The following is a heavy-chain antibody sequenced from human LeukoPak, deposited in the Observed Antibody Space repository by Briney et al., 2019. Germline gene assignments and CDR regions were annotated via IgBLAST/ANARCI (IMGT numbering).Heavy chain of an antibody. Sequence: PSETLSLTCTVSGGSISSYYWSWIRQPPVKGLEWIGYIYYSGSTNYNPSLKSRVTISVDTSKNQFSLKVSSVTAADTAVYYCATYGGNAGAHYFDYWGQGTLVAVSS. D-gene: IGHD2-15*01. CDR2: IYYSGST. CDR3: ATYGGNAGAHYFDY. J-gene: IGHJ4*02. V-gene: IGHV4-59*08. CDR1: GGSISSYY.